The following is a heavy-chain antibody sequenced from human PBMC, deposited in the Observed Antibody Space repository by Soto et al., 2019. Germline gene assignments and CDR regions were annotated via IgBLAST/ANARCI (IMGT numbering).Heavy chain of an antibody. V-gene: IGHV4-31*03. CDR1: SDSMNSGGYY. Sequence: PSETLSLTCSVSSDSMNSGGYYWSWLREQRVKGLEWIRYIYSTGDNYYKPSLKSRITTSVATSKTHFSLNMTSVTAADTAVYYCARRGGSPSGYYYYAMDVWGQGTTVTVSS. D-gene: IGHD6-6*01. J-gene: IGHJ6*02. CDR2: IYSTGDN. CDR3: ARRGGSPSGYYYYAMDV.